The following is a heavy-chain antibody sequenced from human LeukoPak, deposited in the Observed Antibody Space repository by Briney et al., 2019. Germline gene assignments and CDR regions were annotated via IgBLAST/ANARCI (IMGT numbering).Heavy chain of an antibody. CDR3: HSSSYPTNWFDP. Sequence: GGSLRLSCAASGFTVSSNYMSWVRQAPGKGLEWVSVIYSGGSTYYADSVKGRFTISRDNSKNTLYLQMSSLRAEDTAVYYCHSSSYPTNWFDPWGQGTLVTVSS. J-gene: IGHJ5*02. V-gene: IGHV3-66*02. CDR2: IYSGGST. CDR1: GFTVSSNY. D-gene: IGHD6-13*01.